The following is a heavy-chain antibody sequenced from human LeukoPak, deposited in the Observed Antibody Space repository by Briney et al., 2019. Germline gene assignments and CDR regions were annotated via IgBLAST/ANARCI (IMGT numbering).Heavy chain of an antibody. CDR3: ARGMGYDYVWGSYRYTPFDY. V-gene: IGHV3-48*03. J-gene: IGHJ4*02. Sequence: PGGSLRLSCATSGLTFSSYEMNWVRQAPGKGLEWVSYISSSGSTIYYADSVKGRFTISRDNAKNSLYLQMNSLRAEDTAVYYCARGMGYDYVWGSYRYTPFDYWGQGTLVTVSS. CDR1: GLTFSSYE. CDR2: ISSSGSTI. D-gene: IGHD3-16*02.